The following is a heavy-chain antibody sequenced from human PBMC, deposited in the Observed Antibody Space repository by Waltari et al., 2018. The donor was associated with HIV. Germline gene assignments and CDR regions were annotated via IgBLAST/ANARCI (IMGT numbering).Heavy chain of an antibody. CDR2: ISARNGQR. CDR1: GDSFFNSV. CDR3: ARELGNVYVFDH. J-gene: IGHJ4*02. V-gene: IGHV1-18*01. Sequence: QMQLVQSGLEVKKPGASVRVSCKASGDSFFNSVIAWVRQTPGQGLAWMGWGRRTPGQGREGMGWISARNGQRHDSDKFQGRVTMATDTSSGTAYLELRSLRSDDTAVYFCARELGNVYVFDHWGQGTLVAVSS. D-gene: IGHD3-16*01.